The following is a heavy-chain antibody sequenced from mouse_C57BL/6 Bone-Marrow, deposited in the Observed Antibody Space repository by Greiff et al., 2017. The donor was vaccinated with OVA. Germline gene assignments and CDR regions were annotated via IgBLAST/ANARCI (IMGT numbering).Heavy chain of an antibody. V-gene: IGHV1-63*01. CDR2: IYPGGGYT. Sequence: VQVVESGAELVRPGTSVKMSCKASGYTFTNYWIGWAKQRPGHGLEWIGDIYPGGGYTNYNEKFKGKATLTADKSSSTAYMQFSSLTSEDSAIYYCARSPDYRYAMDYWGQGTSVTVSS. CDR1: GYTFTNYW. CDR3: ARSPDYRYAMDY. J-gene: IGHJ4*01. D-gene: IGHD2-4*01.